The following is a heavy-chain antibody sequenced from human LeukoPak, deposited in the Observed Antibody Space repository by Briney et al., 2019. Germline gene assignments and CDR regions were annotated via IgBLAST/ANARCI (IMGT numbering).Heavy chain of an antibody. D-gene: IGHD4-17*01. CDR3: AKGSNCPYGDYVRFAFGI. V-gene: IGHV3-23*01. Sequence: PGGSLRLSCAASGFTFSSYAMSWVRQAPGKGLEWVSVVSGSGGRTFYADSVKGRFTISRDNSKNMVYLQMNSLRAEDTAVYYCAKGSNCPYGDYVRFAFGIWGQGTMVTVSS. CDR2: VSGSGGRT. CDR1: GFTFSSYA. J-gene: IGHJ3*02.